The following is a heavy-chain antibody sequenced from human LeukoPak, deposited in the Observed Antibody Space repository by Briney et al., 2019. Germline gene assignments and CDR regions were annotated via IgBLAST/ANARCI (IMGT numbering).Heavy chain of an antibody. J-gene: IGHJ4*02. CDR2: ISYDRSNK. D-gene: IGHD6-19*01. V-gene: IGHV3-30*03. CDR3: ARPSSGWEEPDY. Sequence: PGRSLRLSCAASGIDSSDYGMHWVRQAPGKGLEWVAFISYDRSNKYYGDSVKGRFTISRDNSKNTLYLQMNSLRAEDTAVYYCARPSSGWEEPDYWGQGTLVTVSS. CDR1: GIDSSDYG.